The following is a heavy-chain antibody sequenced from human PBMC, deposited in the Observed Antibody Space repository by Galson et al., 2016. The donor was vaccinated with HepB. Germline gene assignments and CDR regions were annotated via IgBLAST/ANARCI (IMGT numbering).Heavy chain of an antibody. CDR2: ISLDTDRI. CDR3: GKDILPGGMDV. J-gene: IGHJ6*02. CDR1: GFSLDHYA. V-gene: IGHV3-9*01. Sequence: SLRLSCAVSGFSLDHYAMHWVRLVPGKGLEWVSGISLDTDRIGYADSVKGRFIVSRDKARNSVYLQMNSLRTEDSALYYCGKDILPGGMDVWGHGTRVTVAS. D-gene: IGHD3-3*01.